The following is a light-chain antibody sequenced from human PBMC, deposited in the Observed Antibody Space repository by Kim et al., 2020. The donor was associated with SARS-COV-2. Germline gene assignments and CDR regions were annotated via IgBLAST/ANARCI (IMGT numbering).Light chain of an antibody. CDR2: QDS. V-gene: IGLV3-1*01. J-gene: IGLJ2*01. Sequence: VSPGQTASITCSGDKLGDKYACWYQQKPGQSPVLVIYQDSKRPSGIPERFAGSNSGNTATLTISGTQAMDEADYYCQAWDSSTGVVFGGGTQLTVL. CDR3: QAWDSSTGVV. CDR1: KLGDKY.